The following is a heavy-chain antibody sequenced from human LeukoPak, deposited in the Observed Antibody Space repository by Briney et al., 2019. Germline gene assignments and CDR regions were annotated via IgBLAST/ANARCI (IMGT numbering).Heavy chain of an antibody. D-gene: IGHD6-13*01. CDR1: GFTFDDYG. J-gene: IGHJ5*02. CDR2: INWDGGST. CDR3: ARVVAAAGSDNWFAP. Sequence: PGGSLRLSCAASGFTFDDYGMSWVRQAPGKGLEWVSGINWDGGSTGYADSVKGQFPISRDNAKNSLYLQMNSLRAEDTALYHCARVVAAAGSDNWFAPWGQGTLVTVSS. V-gene: IGHV3-20*01.